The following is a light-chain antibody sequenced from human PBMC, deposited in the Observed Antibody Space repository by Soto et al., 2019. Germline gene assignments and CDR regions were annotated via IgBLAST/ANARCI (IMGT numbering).Light chain of an antibody. CDR3: QQYHNWPIT. V-gene: IGKV3-15*01. CDR2: DAS. CDR1: QSVGSN. Sequence: EIVLTQSPVTLSLSPGERATLSCRASQSVGSNLAWHQQKPGQAPRILMYDASTRATGISARFSGSGSGTEFTLTISSLQSEDFAVYYCQQYHNWPITFGQGTRLEIK. J-gene: IGKJ5*01.